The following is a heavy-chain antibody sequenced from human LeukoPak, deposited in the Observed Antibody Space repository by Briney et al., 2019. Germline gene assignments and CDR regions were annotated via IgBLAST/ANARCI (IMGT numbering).Heavy chain of an antibody. Sequence: ASVKVSFKASGYTFTNYYMHWVRQAPGQGLEWMGIINPSGGTTTYAHKFQDRVTMTRDTSTSTVYMEVSSLRPEDPAVYYCARPTSIIPASNVYYYYYAMDVWGQGTTVTVSS. CDR2: INPSGGTT. V-gene: IGHV1-46*01. D-gene: IGHD2-2*01. CDR1: GYTFTNYY. J-gene: IGHJ6*02. CDR3: ARPTSIIPASNVYYYYYAMDV.